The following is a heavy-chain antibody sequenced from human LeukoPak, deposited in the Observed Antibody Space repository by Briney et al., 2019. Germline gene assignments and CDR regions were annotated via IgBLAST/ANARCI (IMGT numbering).Heavy chain of an antibody. D-gene: IGHD5-18*01. Sequence: GGSLRLSCAASGFTVSSNYMSWVRQAPGKGLEWVSTISNSDGSTYYADSVKGLFSISRDNSENTWYLQMNSLRAEDTAVYYCTKAAGYLLWGQGTLWTVS. V-gene: IGHV3-23*01. CDR3: TKAAGYLL. CDR1: GFTVSSNY. CDR2: ISNSDGST. J-gene: IGHJ4*02.